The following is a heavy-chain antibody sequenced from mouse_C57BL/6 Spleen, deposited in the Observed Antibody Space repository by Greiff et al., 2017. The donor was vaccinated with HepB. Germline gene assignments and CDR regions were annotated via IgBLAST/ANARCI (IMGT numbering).Heavy chain of an antibody. D-gene: IGHD2-1*01. J-gene: IGHJ1*03. CDR3: ARGGVYGNYVYWYFDV. Sequence: VQLQQSGPELVKPGASVKISCKASGYSFTSYYIHWVKQRPGQGLEWIGWIYPGSGNTKYNEKFKGKATLTADTSSSTAYMQLSSLTSEDSAVYYCARGGVYGNYVYWYFDVWGTGTTVTVSS. CDR2: IYPGSGNT. CDR1: GYSFTSYY. V-gene: IGHV1-66*01.